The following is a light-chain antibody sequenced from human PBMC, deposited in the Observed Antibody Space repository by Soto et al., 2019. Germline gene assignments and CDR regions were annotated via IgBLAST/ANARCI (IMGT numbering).Light chain of an antibody. CDR2: DAS. J-gene: IGKJ4*01. Sequence: DIQMTQSPSSVSASVGDRVPITCRASQGIGSWLAWYQQKPGKAPNLLIYDASKLHSGVPSRFSGSGSGTDFSLTISSLQPEDFATYYCQQANSFPHTFGGGTKVEI. CDR1: QGIGSW. CDR3: QQANSFPHT. V-gene: IGKV1-12*01.